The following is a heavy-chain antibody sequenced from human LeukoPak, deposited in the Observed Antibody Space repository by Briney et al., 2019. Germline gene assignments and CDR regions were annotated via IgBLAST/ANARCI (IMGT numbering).Heavy chain of an antibody. V-gene: IGHV3-66*04. D-gene: IGHD2-15*01. CDR2: IYSGGST. CDR1: GFTVSSNY. CDR3: ARQLGYCDSGTCYFEY. J-gene: IGHJ4*02. Sequence: GGSLRLSCAASGFTVSSNYMSWVRQAPGKGLEWVSVIYSGGSTYYADSVKGRFTISRDNSKTTLFLQMNSLRAEDTAVYYCARQLGYCDSGTCYFEYWGQGTLVTVSS.